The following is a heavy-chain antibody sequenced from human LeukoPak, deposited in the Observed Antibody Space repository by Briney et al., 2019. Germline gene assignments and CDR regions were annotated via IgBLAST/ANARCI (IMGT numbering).Heavy chain of an antibody. D-gene: IGHD4-11*01. J-gene: IGHJ6*03. CDR1: GGSFSGYY. CDR3: ARGGDYSDYAGDYYYYMDV. V-gene: IGHV4-34*01. Sequence: PSETLSLTCAVYGGSFSGYYWSWSRQPPGKGLDWMGEINHSGSTNYNPSLKSRVTISVDTSKNQFSLKLSSVTAADTAVYYCARGGDYSDYAGDYYYYMDVWGKGTTVTVSS. CDR2: INHSGST.